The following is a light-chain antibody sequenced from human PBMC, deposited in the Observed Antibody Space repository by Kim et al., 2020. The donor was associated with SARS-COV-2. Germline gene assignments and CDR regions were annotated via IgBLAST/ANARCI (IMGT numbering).Light chain of an antibody. Sequence: GQSITISFPGASIDVGGYNLVAWYQQLPGKVPKLIIYEVSERPSGVSHRFSGSKSGNTASLTISGLQTEDEADYYCCSYAGRSTYVFGSGTQLTVL. CDR2: EVS. J-gene: IGLJ1*01. CDR1: SIDVGGYNL. V-gene: IGLV2-23*02. CDR3: CSYAGRSTYV.